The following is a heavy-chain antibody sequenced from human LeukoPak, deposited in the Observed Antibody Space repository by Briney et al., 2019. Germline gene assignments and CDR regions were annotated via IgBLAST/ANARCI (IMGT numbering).Heavy chain of an antibody. CDR3: ARERGYYDFHY. CDR2: IKQDGSEK. J-gene: IGHJ4*02. D-gene: IGHD3-3*01. Sequence: TGGSLRLSRAASGLTFSSYWMSWVRQAPGKGLEWVANIKQDGSEKYYVDSVKGRFTISRDNAKNSLYLQMNSLRAEDTAVYYCARERGYYDFHYWGQGTLVTVSS. V-gene: IGHV3-7*01. CDR1: GLTFSSYW.